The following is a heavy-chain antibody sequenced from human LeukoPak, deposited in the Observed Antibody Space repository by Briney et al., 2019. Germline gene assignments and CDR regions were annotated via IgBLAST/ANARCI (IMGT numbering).Heavy chain of an antibody. J-gene: IGHJ4*02. Sequence: GGSLRLSCGVSGITLSNYGMTWVGQATGKGLEWVAGLSGSAGGSNYADSVKGRFTISRDNSKNTLYLQMNSLRAEDTAVYYCARGSDGYIRNGGDYWGQGTLVTVSS. CDR1: GITLSNYG. CDR3: ARGSDGYIRNGGDY. V-gene: IGHV3-23*01. D-gene: IGHD5-24*01. CDR2: LSGSAGGS.